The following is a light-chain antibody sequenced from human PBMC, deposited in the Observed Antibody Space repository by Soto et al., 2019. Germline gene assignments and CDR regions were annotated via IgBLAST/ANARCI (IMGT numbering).Light chain of an antibody. V-gene: IGKV4-1*01. CDR2: WAS. CDR3: QQYYSPHLT. CDR1: QSVLYSSNNKNY. J-gene: IGKJ4*01. Sequence: DIVMTQSPDSLAVSLGERATINCKSSQSVLYSSNNKNYLAWYQQKPGQPPKLLIYWASTRESGVPDRFSGSGSGTDFTLTISILQAEDVAVYYCQQYYSPHLTFGGGTKVDIK.